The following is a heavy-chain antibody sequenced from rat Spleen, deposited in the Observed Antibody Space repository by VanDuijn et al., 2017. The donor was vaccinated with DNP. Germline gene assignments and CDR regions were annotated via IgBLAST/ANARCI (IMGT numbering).Heavy chain of an antibody. J-gene: IGHJ4*01. D-gene: IGHD3-1*01. V-gene: IGHV5-25*01. CDR1: GFTFSNYD. Sequence: EVQLVESGGGLVQPGRSLKLSCAASGFTFSNYDMAWVRQAPPKGLEWVASISPSGGSTYYRDSVKGRFTVSRDNAKSSLYLQMDSLRSEDTATYYWARAHLYAMDAWGQGTSVTVSS. CDR2: ISPSGGST. CDR3: ARAHLYAMDA.